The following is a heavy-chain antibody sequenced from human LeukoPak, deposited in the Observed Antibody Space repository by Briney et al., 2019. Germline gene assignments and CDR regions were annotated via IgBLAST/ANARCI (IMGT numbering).Heavy chain of an antibody. Sequence: SETLSLTCAVYGGSFSGYYWSWIRQPPGKGLEWIGEINHSGSTNYNPSLKSRVTISVDTSKNQFSLKLSSVTAADTAVYYCATGHGSGPGLYFQHWGQGTLVTVCS. CDR3: ATGHGSGPGLYFQH. CDR2: INHSGST. D-gene: IGHD3-10*01. CDR1: GGSFSGYY. V-gene: IGHV4-34*01. J-gene: IGHJ1*01.